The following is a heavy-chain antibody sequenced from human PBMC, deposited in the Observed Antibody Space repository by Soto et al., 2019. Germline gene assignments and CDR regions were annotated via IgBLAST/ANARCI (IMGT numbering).Heavy chain of an antibody. CDR2: IKHDGTEK. Sequence: PGGSLRLSCAASGFTFSNYWMSWVRQAPGQGLEWVANIKHDGTEKYYVDSVKGRFTISRDNAKNSLYLQMNSLRAEDTAVYYCARESSDIVVVPAAIGPGYYYYYMDVWGKGTTVTVSS. D-gene: IGHD2-2*01. CDR1: GFTFSNYW. J-gene: IGHJ6*03. CDR3: ARESSDIVVVPAAIGPGYYYYYMDV. V-gene: IGHV3-7*03.